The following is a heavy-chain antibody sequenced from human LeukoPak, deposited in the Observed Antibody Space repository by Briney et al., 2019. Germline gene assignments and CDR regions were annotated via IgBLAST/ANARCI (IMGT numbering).Heavy chain of an antibody. D-gene: IGHD3-22*01. CDR2: ISGSGAYT. CDR1: GFTFSSYA. CDR3: AKVRNYDSSAYYWNDAFDI. J-gene: IGHJ3*02. V-gene: IGHV3-23*01. Sequence: GGSLRLSCAASGFTFSSYAMIWVRQAPGKGLEWVSSISGSGAYTYYGDSVQGRFTISRDNSKNTLYVQMNSLTAEDTAVYYCAKVRNYDSSAYYWNDAFDIWGQGTKVTVSS.